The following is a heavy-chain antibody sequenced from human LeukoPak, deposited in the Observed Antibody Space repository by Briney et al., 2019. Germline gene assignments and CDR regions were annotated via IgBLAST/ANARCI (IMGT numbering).Heavy chain of an antibody. D-gene: IGHD3-10*01. J-gene: IGHJ4*02. CDR2: ISYDGSNK. CDR3: AKGHYYGSEIANDY. Sequence: GRSLRLSCAASGFTFSSYGMHWVRQAPGKGLEWVAVISYDGSNKYYADSVKGRFTISRDNSKNTLYLQMNSLRAEDTAVCYCAKGHYYGSEIANDYWGQGTLVTVSS. CDR1: GFTFSSYG. V-gene: IGHV3-30*18.